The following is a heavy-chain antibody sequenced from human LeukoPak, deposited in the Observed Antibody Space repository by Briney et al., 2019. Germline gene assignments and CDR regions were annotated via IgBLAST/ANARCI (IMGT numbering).Heavy chain of an antibody. J-gene: IGHJ4*02. D-gene: IGHD3-22*01. V-gene: IGHV3-23*01. CDR3: AKTGGYSTSLRYFDY. CDR2: ISGSGGST. Sequence: GGSLRLSCAASGFTFSSYAMSWVRQAPGKGLEWVSAISGSGGSTYYADSVKGRFTISRDNSKNTLYLQMNSLRAEDTAVYYCAKTGGYSTSLRYFDYWGQGTLVTVSS. CDR1: GFTFSSYA.